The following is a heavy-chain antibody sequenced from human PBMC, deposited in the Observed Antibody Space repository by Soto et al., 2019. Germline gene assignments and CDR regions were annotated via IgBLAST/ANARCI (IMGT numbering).Heavy chain of an antibody. V-gene: IGHV1-3*01. D-gene: IGHD2-15*01. CDR3: AREDPYCSGGSYYDLNSCIDG. CDR2: INAGNGNT. J-gene: IGHJ6*02. Sequence: ASVKVSCKASGYIFTSYDMYWVRQAPGQRLEWMGWINAGNGNTKYSQKFQGRATITRDTSASTAYMELSSLRSEDTAVYYCAREDPYCSGGSYYDLNSCIDGWGQGTTVTVSS. CDR1: GYIFTSYD.